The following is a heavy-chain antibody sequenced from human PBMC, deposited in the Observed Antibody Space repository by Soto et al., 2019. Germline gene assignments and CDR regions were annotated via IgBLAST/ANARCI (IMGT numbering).Heavy chain of an antibody. V-gene: IGHV4-59*01. CDR1: GGSISSYY. Sequence: QVQLQESGPGLVKPSETLSLTCTVSGGSISSYYWSWIRQPPGKGLEWIGYSYYSGSTNYNPSLKSRVTISVDTSKKQFSLKLSSVTAADTAVYYCARVRGYSYGYGSFDYWGQGTLVTVSS. CDR3: ARVRGYSYGYGSFDY. CDR2: SYYSGST. J-gene: IGHJ4*02. D-gene: IGHD5-18*01.